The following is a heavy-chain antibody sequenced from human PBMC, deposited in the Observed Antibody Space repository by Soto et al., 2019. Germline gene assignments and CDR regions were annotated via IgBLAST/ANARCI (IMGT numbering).Heavy chain of an antibody. D-gene: IGHD6-19*01. V-gene: IGHV3-23*01. Sequence: EVQLLESGGGLVQPGGSLRLSCAASGFTFSSYAMSWVRQAPGKGLEWVSAISASGAATYYADSVKGRFTLSRDNSKSTLYLQMNSVRAEDTAVYYCGKDQYSSGWELDYWGQGTLVTVSS. CDR2: ISASGAAT. J-gene: IGHJ4*02. CDR1: GFTFSSYA. CDR3: GKDQYSSGWELDY.